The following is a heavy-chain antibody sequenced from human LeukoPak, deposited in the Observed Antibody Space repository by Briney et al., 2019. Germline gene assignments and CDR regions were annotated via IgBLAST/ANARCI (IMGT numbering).Heavy chain of an antibody. CDR3: AKVRGYDSSGPFYYYGMDV. V-gene: IGHV3-23*01. J-gene: IGHJ6*02. D-gene: IGHD3-22*01. CDR2: ISGSGDAT. Sequence: GGSLRLSCAASGFTFSTCAMNWVRLPPGKGLEWVSTISGSGDATYYADSVKGRFTISRDNSKNTLYLQMNSLRAEDTAVYYCAKVRGYDSSGPFYYYGMDVWGQGTTVTVSS. CDR1: GFTFSTCA.